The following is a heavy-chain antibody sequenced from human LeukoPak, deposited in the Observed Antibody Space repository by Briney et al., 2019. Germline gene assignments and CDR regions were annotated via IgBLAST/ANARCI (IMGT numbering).Heavy chain of an antibody. D-gene: IGHD5-24*01. CDR1: GGSFSGYY. Sequence: SETLSLTCAVYGGSFSGYYWSWIRQPPGKGLEWIGEINHSGSTNYNPSLKSRVTISVDTSKNQFSLRLSSVTAADTAVYYCARANGKRWLQFQNLFDPWGQGTLVTVSS. CDR2: INHSGST. V-gene: IGHV4-34*01. J-gene: IGHJ5*02. CDR3: ARANGKRWLQFQNLFDP.